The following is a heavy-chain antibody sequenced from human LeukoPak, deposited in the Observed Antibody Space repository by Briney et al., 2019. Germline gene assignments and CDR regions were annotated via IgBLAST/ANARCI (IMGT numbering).Heavy chain of an antibody. CDR2: MNPNSGGT. J-gene: IGHJ4*02. V-gene: IGHV1-2*02. Sequence: ASVKVSCKASGYTFTGYYMHWVRQAPGQGLEWMGWMNPNSGGTNYAQKFQGRVTMTRDTSISTAYMELSRPRSDDTAVYYCASLFNGDGYKDFDYWGQGTLVTVSS. CDR3: ASLFNGDGYKDFDY. D-gene: IGHD5-24*01. CDR1: GYTFTGYY.